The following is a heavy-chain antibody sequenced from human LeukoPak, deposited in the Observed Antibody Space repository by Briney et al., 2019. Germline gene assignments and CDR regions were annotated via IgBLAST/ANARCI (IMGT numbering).Heavy chain of an antibody. J-gene: IGHJ5*02. CDR3: ARRRGGWYSGVWFDP. CDR1: GGSISSSSYY. CDR2: IYYSGST. D-gene: IGHD6-19*01. Sequence: SSETLSLTCTVSGGSISSSSYYWGWIRQPPGKGLEWIGSIYYSGSTYYNPSLKSRVTISVDTSKNQFSLKLSSVTAADTAVYYCARRRGGWYSGVWFDPWGQGTLVTVSS. V-gene: IGHV4-39*01.